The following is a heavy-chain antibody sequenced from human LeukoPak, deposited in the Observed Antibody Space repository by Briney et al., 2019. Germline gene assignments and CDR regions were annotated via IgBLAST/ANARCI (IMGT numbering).Heavy chain of an antibody. CDR2: ISGSGGST. V-gene: IGHV3-23*01. J-gene: IGHJ4*02. CDR3: AKGVGATTGAAVFDY. Sequence: PGGSLRLSCAASGFTFSSYGMSWVRQAPGKGLEWVSAISGSGGSTYFADSVRGRFTVSRDNSKNTLYLQMNILRAEDTAVYYCAKGVGATTGAAVFDYWGRGTLVTVSS. CDR1: GFTFSSYG. D-gene: IGHD1-26*01.